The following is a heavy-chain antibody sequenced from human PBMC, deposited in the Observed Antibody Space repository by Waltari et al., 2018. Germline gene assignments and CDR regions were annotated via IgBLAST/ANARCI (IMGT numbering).Heavy chain of an antibody. CDR2: INHSGST. V-gene: IGHV4-34*01. Sequence: QVQLQPWGAGLLKPSETLSLTCAVYGGSFSGYSWSWIRPPPGKGLEWIGEINHSGSTNYNPSLKSRVTISVDTSKNQFSLKLSSVTAADTAVYYCAREHVYGAARSPFDYWGQGTLVTVSS. D-gene: IGHD6-6*01. CDR3: AREHVYGAARSPFDY. CDR1: GGSFSGYS. J-gene: IGHJ4*02.